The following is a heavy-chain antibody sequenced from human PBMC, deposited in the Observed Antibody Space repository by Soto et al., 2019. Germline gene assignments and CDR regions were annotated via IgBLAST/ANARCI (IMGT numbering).Heavy chain of an antibody. CDR1: GDSINSSHW. CDR2: ISHNGST. D-gene: IGHD3-3*02. Sequence: SGTLSLTCVVSGDSINSSHWWSWVRQPPGKGLEWIGQISHNGSTNYNPSLTSRVTISVDKSKNHFSLKLTSVTAADTAVYYCAARHFWSGPWTHTRLDYWGQGTLVTVSS. V-gene: IGHV4-4*02. CDR3: AARHFWSGPWTHTRLDY. J-gene: IGHJ4*02.